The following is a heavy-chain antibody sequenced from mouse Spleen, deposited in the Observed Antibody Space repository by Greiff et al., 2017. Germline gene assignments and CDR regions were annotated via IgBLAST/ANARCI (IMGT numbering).Heavy chain of an antibody. CDR1: GFTFSSYT. CDR2: ISNGGGST. D-gene: IGHD1-1*01. CDR3: AYYGSSYGYFDV. Sequence: EVKVEESGGGLVQPGGSLKLSCAASGFTFSSYTMSWVRQTPEKRLEWVAYISNGGGSTYYPDTVKGRFTISRDNAKNTLYLQMSSLKSEDTAMYYCAYYGSSYGYFDVWGAGTTVTVSS. V-gene: IGHV5-12-2*01. J-gene: IGHJ1*01.